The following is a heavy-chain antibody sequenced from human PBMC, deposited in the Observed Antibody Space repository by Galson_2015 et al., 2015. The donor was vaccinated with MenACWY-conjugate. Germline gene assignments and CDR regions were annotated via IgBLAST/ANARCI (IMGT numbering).Heavy chain of an antibody. V-gene: IGHV3-7*03. J-gene: IGHJ6*02. CDR2: IKKDGSEK. CDR1: GFTFRNYW. Sequence: SLRLSCAVSGFTFRNYWMTWVRQAPGKGLEWVASIKKDGSEKYYVDSVKGRFTISRDNTKNPMYLEMNSLRAEDTAVYYCARGHYGMGVWGQGTTVTASS. CDR3: ARGHYGMGV.